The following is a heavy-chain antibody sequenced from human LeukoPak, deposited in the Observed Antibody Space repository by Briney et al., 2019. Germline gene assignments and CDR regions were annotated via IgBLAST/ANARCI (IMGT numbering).Heavy chain of an antibody. CDR1: GYTFTSYY. CDR3: ARSRITMVRGVIGAPDY. D-gene: IGHD3-10*01. CDR2: INPSGGST. Sequence: ASVKVSCKASGYTFTSYYMHWVRQAPGQGLEGMGIINPSGGSTSYAQKFQGRVTMTRDTSTSTVYMELSSMRSEDTAVYYCARSRITMVRGVIGAPDYWGQGTLVTVSS. V-gene: IGHV1-46*01. J-gene: IGHJ4*02.